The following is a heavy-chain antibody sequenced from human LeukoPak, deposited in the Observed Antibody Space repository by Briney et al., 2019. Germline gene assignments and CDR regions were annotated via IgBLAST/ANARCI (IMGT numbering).Heavy chain of an antibody. CDR2: ITSSNNYI. Sequence: GRSLRLSCAASGFTFDDYAMHWVRQAPGKGLEWVSSITSSNNYIYYADSMKGRFTISRDNAKNSLYLQMNSLRAEDTAVYYCVTTWGAHYWYFDLWGRGALVTVSS. D-gene: IGHD1-26*01. V-gene: IGHV3-21*01. CDR1: GFTFDDYA. J-gene: IGHJ2*01. CDR3: VTTWGAHYWYFDL.